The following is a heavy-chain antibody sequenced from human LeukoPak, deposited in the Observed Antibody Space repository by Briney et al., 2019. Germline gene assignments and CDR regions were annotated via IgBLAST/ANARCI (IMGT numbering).Heavy chain of an antibody. Sequence: SETLSLTRTVSGGSISSYYWSWIRQPPGKGLEWIGYIYYSGSTNYNPSLKSRVTISVDTSKNQFSLKLSSVTAADTAVYYCARHLGGSSWFNWFDPWGQGTLVTVSS. V-gene: IGHV4-59*08. CDR1: GGSISSYY. D-gene: IGHD6-13*01. J-gene: IGHJ5*02. CDR2: IYYSGST. CDR3: ARHLGGSSWFNWFDP.